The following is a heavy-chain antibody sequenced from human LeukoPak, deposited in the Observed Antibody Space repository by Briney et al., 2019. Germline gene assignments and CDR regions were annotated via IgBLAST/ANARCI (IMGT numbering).Heavy chain of an antibody. CDR1: GFTFSSYG. CDR3: ARFSQVKTVTTGYYGMDV. CDR2: ISSSSSYI. D-gene: IGHD4-17*01. J-gene: IGHJ6*02. Sequence: PGRSLRLSCVASGFTFSSYGMHWVRQAPGKGLEWVSSISSSSSYIYYADSVKGRFTISRDNAKNSLYLQMNSLRAEDTAVYYCARFSQVKTVTTGYYGMDVWGQGTTVTVSS. V-gene: IGHV3-21*01.